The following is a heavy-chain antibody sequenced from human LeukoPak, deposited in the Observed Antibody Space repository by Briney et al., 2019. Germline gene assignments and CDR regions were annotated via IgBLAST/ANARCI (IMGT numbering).Heavy chain of an antibody. J-gene: IGHJ4*02. CDR1: GFIFSSYP. CDR3: ATQRGGF. CDR2: ISGTAENT. D-gene: IGHD3-10*01. V-gene: IGHV3-23*01. Sequence: GGSLRLSCAASGFIFSSYPMSWVRQALGKGLQWVSAISGTAENTYYADSVKGRFSISRDNSRNTVHLQMNSLRPEDTAVYYCATQRGGFWGQGTLVTVSS.